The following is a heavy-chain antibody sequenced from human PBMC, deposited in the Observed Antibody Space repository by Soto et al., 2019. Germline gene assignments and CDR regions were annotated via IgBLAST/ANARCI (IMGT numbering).Heavy chain of an antibody. D-gene: IGHD5-18*01. V-gene: IGHV1-3*01. Sequence: GASVKVSCKASGYTFTSYAMHWVRQAPGQRLEWMGWINAGNGNTKYSQKFQGRVTITRDTSASTAYMELSSLRSEDTAVYYCTSMDTDYYCYYGMDVWGQGTTVTVSS. CDR3: TSMDTDYYCYYGMDV. CDR1: GYTFTSYA. CDR2: INAGNGNT. J-gene: IGHJ6*02.